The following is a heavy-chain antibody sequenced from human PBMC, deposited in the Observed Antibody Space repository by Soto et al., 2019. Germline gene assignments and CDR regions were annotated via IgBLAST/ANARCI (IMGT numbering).Heavy chain of an antibody. V-gene: IGHV1-3*01. J-gene: IGHJ4*02. D-gene: IGHD4-17*01. Sequence: ASVKVSCKASGYTFPIYAMHWVRQAPGQRLEWMGWINAGNGNTKYSQKFQGRVTITRDTSASTAYMELSSLRSEDKAVYYCASESYGGEFDYWGQGTLVTVSS. CDR3: ASESYGGEFDY. CDR2: INAGNGNT. CDR1: GYTFPIYA.